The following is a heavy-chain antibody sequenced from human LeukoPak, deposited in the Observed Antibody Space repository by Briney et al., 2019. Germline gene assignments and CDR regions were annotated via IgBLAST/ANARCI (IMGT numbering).Heavy chain of an antibody. J-gene: IGHJ4*02. CDR3: AKDDYDFWSGLFDY. CDR1: GGSISSYY. Sequence: PSETLSLTCTVSGGSISSYYWSWIRQPPGKGLEWVSAISGSGGSTYYADSVKGRFTISRDNSKNTLYLQMNSLRAEDTAVYYCAKDDYDFWSGLFDYWGQGTLVTVSS. CDR2: ISGSGGST. D-gene: IGHD3-3*01. V-gene: IGHV3-23*01.